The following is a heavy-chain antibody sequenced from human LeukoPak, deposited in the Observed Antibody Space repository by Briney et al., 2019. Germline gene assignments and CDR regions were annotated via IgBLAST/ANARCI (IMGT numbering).Heavy chain of an antibody. J-gene: IGHJ5*02. CDR1: GFTFSSYG. CDR3: XXXXXXXSSWYGAHNWFDP. D-gene: IGHD6-13*01. CDR2: ISYDGSNK. V-gene: IGHV3-30*03. Sequence: GGSLRLSCAASGFTFSSYGMHWVRQAPGKGLEWVAVISYDGSNKYYADSVKGRFTISRDNSKNTLYRQMNSLRAEYTAVYYXXXXXXXXSSWYGAHNWFDPWGQGTLVTVSS.